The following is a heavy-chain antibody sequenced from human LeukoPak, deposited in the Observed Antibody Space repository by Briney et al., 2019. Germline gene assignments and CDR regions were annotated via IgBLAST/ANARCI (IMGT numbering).Heavy chain of an antibody. CDR2: IKQDGSEK. V-gene: IGHV3-7*03. J-gene: IGHJ5*01. D-gene: IGHD6-19*01. Sequence: PGGSLRLSCAASGFTFSSYGMSWVRQAPGKGLEWVANIKQDGSEKYYVDSVKGRFTISRDNAKNSLYLQMDILKPEDTAFYYCAKVDGYNSGWYDSWGQGTLVTVSS. CDR1: GFTFSSYG. CDR3: AKVDGYNSGWYDS.